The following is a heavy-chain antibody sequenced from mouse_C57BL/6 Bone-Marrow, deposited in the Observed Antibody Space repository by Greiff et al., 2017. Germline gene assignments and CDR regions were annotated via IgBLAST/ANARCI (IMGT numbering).Heavy chain of an antibody. D-gene: IGHD2-1*01. CDR2: IYPRDGST. V-gene: IGHV1-78*01. Sequence: VQLQQSDAELVKPGASVKISCKVSGYTFTDHTIHWMKQRPEPGLEWIGYIYPRDGSTKYNEKFKGKATLTADKSSSTAYMQLNSLTSEDAAVYFCASLLYPPKGYDFDYWGQGTTLTVSS. CDR1: GYTFTDHT. J-gene: IGHJ2*01. CDR3: ASLLYPPKGYDFDY.